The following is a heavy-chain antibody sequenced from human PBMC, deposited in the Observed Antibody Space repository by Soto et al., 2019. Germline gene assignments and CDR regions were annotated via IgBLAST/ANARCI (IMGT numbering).Heavy chain of an antibody. CDR1: GYTFTSYG. CDR3: ARDAHDSSSSKVGGYDI. J-gene: IGHJ3*02. CDR2: IRAYKENT. Sequence: QVQLVQSGAEVKKPGASVKVSCKASGYTFTSYGISWVRRAPGQGLEWMGWIRAYKENTNNAQKLQGRVTRTTNTSTRTAHMELRSLRSDETAVYCYARDAHDSSSSKVGGYDIWGQGTMVTVFS. D-gene: IGHD6-6*01. V-gene: IGHV1-18*01.